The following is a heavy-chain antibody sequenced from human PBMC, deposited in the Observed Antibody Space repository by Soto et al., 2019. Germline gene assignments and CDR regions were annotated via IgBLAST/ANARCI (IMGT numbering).Heavy chain of an antibody. CDR3: ARDTSSGYSYGLYYYYYGMDV. Sequence: SETLSLTCTVSGGSVSRGSYYWSWIRQPPGKGLGWIGYIYYSGSTNYNPSLKSRVTISVDTSKNQFSLKLSSVTAADTAVYYCARDTSSGYSYGLYYYYYGMDVWGQGTTVTVSS. CDR2: IYYSGST. V-gene: IGHV4-61*01. J-gene: IGHJ6*02. D-gene: IGHD5-18*01. CDR1: GGSVSRGSYY.